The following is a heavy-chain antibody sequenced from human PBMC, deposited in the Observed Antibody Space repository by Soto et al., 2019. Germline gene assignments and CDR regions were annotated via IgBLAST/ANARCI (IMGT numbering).Heavy chain of an antibody. CDR3: ARRGSGSYYDY. CDR2: IRGSGGST. V-gene: IGHV3-23*01. Sequence: EVQLLESGGGLVQPGGSLRLSCAASGFTFSSYAMRWVRQAPVKGLEWVSAIRGSGGSTSYADSVKGRFTISRDNSKNTLYLQMTSLRAEDTAVYYCARRGSGSYYDYWGQGTLVTVSS. J-gene: IGHJ4*02. CDR1: GFTFSSYA. D-gene: IGHD1-26*01.